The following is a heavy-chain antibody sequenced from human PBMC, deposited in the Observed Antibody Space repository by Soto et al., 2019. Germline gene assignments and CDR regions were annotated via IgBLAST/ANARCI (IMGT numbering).Heavy chain of an antibody. J-gene: IGHJ5*02. CDR3: ARRVLGHSSWYNWFDP. D-gene: IGHD6-13*01. CDR2: TYHSGNP. Sequence: PSETLSLTCAVSGDTISTGGYSWAWIRQPPGKALEWIGHTYHSGNPYYNPSLKSRVIISVDRSKNQFSLKLSSVTAADTAVYYCARRVLGHSSWYNWFDPWGQGTLVTVSS. CDR1: GDTISTGGYS. V-gene: IGHV4-30-2*01.